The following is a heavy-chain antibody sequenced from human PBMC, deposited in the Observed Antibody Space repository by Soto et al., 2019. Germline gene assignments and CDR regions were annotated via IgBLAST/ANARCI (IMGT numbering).Heavy chain of an antibody. CDR3: ARTPPYCSSTSCCIDY. V-gene: IGHV3-23*01. D-gene: IGHD2-2*01. CDR2: ISDGGGST. Sequence: PGGSLILSCAASGFTFSSYAMSWVRQAPGKGLEWVSGISDGGGSTYYADSVKGRFTVSRDNSKNTLYLQVNSLRAEDTAVYYCARTPPYCSSTSCCIDYWGQGTLVTVSS. CDR1: GFTFSSYA. J-gene: IGHJ4*02.